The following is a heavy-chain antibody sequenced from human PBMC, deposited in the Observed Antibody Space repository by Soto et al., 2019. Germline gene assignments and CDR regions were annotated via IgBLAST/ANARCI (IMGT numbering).Heavy chain of an antibody. CDR2: VFYSGST. D-gene: IGHD2-15*01. V-gene: IGHV4-61*01. CDR3: ARGRVPGDY. J-gene: IGHJ4*02. Sequence: SEIMSLTCTVSGGSISSGSYYWSWIRQPPGKGLEWIGSVFYSGSTDYNPSLKSRLTITRDTSKNQFSLKLNSVTAADPAVYYCARGRVPGDYWGQGMLVTVSS. CDR1: GGSISSGSYY.